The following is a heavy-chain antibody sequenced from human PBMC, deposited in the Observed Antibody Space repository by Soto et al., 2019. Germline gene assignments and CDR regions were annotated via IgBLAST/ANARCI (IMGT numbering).Heavy chain of an antibody. J-gene: IGHJ4*02. CDR3: ARVQQLAFFDY. Sequence: GGSLRLSCAASGFTVSSNNMNWVRQAPGKGLEWVSVISGGGSTYYADSVKGRFTISRDNSKNTLYLQMNSLRAEDTALYYCARVQQLAFFDYWGQGTLVTVSS. CDR1: GFTVSSNN. CDR2: ISGGGST. V-gene: IGHV3-66*01. D-gene: IGHD6-6*01.